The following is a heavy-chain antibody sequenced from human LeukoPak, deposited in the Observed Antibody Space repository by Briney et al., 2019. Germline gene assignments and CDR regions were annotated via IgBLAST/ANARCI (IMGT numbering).Heavy chain of an antibody. Sequence: GGSLRLSCAASGFTFNDHYMDWVRQAPGKGLEWVGRTRNKANSFTTEYAASVRGRFTISRDDSKNSLYLQMNSLKTEDTAVYYCARGDDYNRRSFDYWGQGTRVTVSS. CDR2: TRNKANSFTT. CDR1: GFTFNDHY. D-gene: IGHD5-24*01. V-gene: IGHV3-72*01. J-gene: IGHJ4*02. CDR3: ARGDDYNRRSFDY.